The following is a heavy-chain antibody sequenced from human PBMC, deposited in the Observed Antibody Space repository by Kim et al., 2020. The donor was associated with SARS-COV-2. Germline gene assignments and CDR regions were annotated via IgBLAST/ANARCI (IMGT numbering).Heavy chain of an antibody. CDR3: ASRAEQMIAAAVKKGFDY. CDR2: INHSGST. Sequence: SETLSLTCAVYGGSFSGYYWSWIRQPPGKGLEWIGEINHSGSTNYNPSLKSRVTISVDTSKNQFSLKLSSVTAADTAVYYCASRAEQMIAAAVKKGFDYWGQGTLVTVSS. J-gene: IGHJ4*02. CDR1: GGSFSGYY. V-gene: IGHV4-34*01. D-gene: IGHD6-13*01.